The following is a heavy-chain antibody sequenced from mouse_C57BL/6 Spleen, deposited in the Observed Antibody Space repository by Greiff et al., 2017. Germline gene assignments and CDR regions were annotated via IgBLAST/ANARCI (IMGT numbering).Heavy chain of an antibody. J-gene: IGHJ2*01. V-gene: IGHV5-12*01. Sequence: EVMLVESGGGLVQPGGSLKLSCAASGFTFSDYYMYWVRQTPEKRLEWVAYISNGGGSTYYPDTVKGRFTISRDNAKNTLYLQLSRLKSEDTAMYYCARITTAYYLDYWGQGTTLTVSS. CDR1: GFTFSDYY. CDR3: ARITTAYYLDY. D-gene: IGHD1-2*01. CDR2: ISNGGGST.